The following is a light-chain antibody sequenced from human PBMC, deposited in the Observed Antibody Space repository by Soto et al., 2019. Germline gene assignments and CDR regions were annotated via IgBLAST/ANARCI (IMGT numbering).Light chain of an antibody. CDR1: QSVSSSY. CDR2: GAS. Sequence: EIVLTQSPGTLALSPGERATLSFRASQSVSSSYLAWYQQKPGQAPRLLIYGASSRATGIPDRFSGSGSGTDFTLTISSLQPEDFATYYCLQHNTFPRTFGQGTKVDIK. CDR3: LQHNTFPRT. V-gene: IGKV3-20*01. J-gene: IGKJ1*01.